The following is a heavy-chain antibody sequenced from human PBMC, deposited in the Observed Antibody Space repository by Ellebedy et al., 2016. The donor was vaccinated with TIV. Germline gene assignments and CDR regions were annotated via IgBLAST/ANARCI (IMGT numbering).Heavy chain of an antibody. CDR3: ARDYASG. J-gene: IGHJ4*02. D-gene: IGHD3-16*01. CDR2: IETGGNT. Sequence: GESLKISCSASGFTFSSFSMSWVRQAPGKGLEWVSVIETGGNTYYADSVKGRFTISRDNSKDTLYLQMNSLRAEDTAVYYCARDYASGWGQGTLVTVSS. V-gene: IGHV3-53*01. CDR1: GFTFSSFS.